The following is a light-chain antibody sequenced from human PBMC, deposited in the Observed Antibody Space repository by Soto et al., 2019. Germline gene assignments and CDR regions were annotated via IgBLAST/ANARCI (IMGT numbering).Light chain of an antibody. Sequence: QSVLTQPPSVSGSPGQRVTISCTGSSSNIGAAYAVHWYQQLPGTAPKLLIYGNSNRPSGVPDRFSGSKSGTSAFLAITGLQAEDEADYYCHSYDISLSASVFGGGTKLTVL. CDR1: SSNIGAAYA. CDR2: GNS. V-gene: IGLV1-40*01. J-gene: IGLJ3*02. CDR3: HSYDISLSASV.